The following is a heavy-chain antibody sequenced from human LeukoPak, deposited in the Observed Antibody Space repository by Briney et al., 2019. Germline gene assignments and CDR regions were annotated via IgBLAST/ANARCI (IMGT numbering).Heavy chain of an antibody. D-gene: IGHD3-3*01. CDR2: INQDGSET. CDR3: VRDQNWSFDY. Sequence: PGGSLRLSCAASGFTFSSYGMHWVRQAPGKGPQWVSHINQDGSETYYVDSVKGRFTISRDNAKNSVYLQMNSLTTEDTALYYCVRDQNWSFDYWGQGTRVTVSS. CDR1: GFTFSSYG. V-gene: IGHV3-7*03. J-gene: IGHJ4*02.